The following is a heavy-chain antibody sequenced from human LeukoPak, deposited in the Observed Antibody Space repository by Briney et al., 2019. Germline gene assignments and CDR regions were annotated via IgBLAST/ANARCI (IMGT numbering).Heavy chain of an antibody. V-gene: IGHV1-2*02. D-gene: IGHD3-10*01. CDR2: INPNSGGT. CDR3: AGDSRAITYYYSSAAIGY. CDR1: GYTFTGYY. J-gene: IGHJ4*02. Sequence: GASVKVSCKASGYTFTGYYMHWVRQAPGQGLEWMGWINPNSGGTNYAQKFQGRVTMTRDTSISAAYMELSRLRSDDTAVYYCAGDSRAITYYYSSAAIGYWGQGTLVTVSS.